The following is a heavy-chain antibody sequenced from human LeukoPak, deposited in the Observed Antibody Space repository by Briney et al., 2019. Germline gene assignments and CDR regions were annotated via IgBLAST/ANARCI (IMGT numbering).Heavy chain of an antibody. Sequence: NPGGSLRLSCAASGFTFSSYSMNWVRQAPGKGLEWVSSISSSSYIYYADSVKGRFTISRDNAKNSLYLQMNSLRAEDTAVYYCARGDTIFGVLTNWFDSWGQGTLVTVSS. D-gene: IGHD3-3*01. CDR3: ARGDTIFGVLTNWFDS. CDR2: ISSSSYI. CDR1: GFTFSSYS. J-gene: IGHJ5*01. V-gene: IGHV3-21*01.